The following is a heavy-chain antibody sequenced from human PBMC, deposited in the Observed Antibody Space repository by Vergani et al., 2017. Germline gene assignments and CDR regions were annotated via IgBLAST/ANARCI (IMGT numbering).Heavy chain of an antibody. CDR1: GYSFTSYW. CDR3: ARHVSDILTMDV. D-gene: IGHD3-9*01. V-gene: IGHV5-10-1*01. CDR2: IDPSDSYT. Sequence: EVQLVESGGGLVQPGESLRISCKGSGYSFTSYWISWVRQMPGKGLEWMGRIDPSDSYTNYSPSFQGHVTISADKSISTAYLQWSSLKASDTAMYYCARHVSDILTMDVWGQGTTVTVSS. J-gene: IGHJ6*02.